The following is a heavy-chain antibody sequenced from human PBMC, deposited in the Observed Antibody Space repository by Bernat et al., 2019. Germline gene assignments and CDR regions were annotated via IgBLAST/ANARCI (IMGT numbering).Heavy chain of an antibody. CDR1: GYSISSGYY. D-gene: IGHD3-9*01. CDR3: ARDYYDILTGYSFDY. CDR2: IYHSGST. Sequence: QVQLQESGPGLVKPSETLSLTCAVSGYSISSGYYWGWIRQPPGKGPEWIGSIYHSGSTYYNPSLKSRVTISVDTSKNQFSLKLSSVTAADTAVYYCARDYYDILTGYSFDYWGQGTLVTVSS. V-gene: IGHV4-38-2*02. J-gene: IGHJ4*02.